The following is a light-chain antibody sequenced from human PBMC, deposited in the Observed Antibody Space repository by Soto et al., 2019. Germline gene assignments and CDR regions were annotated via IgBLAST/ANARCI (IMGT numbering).Light chain of an antibody. CDR2: EVS. CDR3: SSYTSSSPYV. J-gene: IGLJ1*01. V-gene: IGLV2-14*01. Sequence: QSALTQPASVSGSPGQSITISCTGTSSDVGGYNYVSWYQQHSGKAPKLMISEVSNRPSGVSNRFSGSKSGNTASLTISGLQADDEADYYCSSYTSSSPYVFGTGTKLTVL. CDR1: SSDVGGYNY.